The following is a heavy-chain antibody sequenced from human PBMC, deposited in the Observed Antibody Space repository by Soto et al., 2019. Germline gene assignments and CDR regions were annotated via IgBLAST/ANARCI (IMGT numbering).Heavy chain of an antibody. CDR1: GFTFSTYS. CDR3: ARDPGVGTTTDFDY. D-gene: IGHD1-26*01. CDR2: ISSTSSYI. J-gene: IGHJ4*02. Sequence: EVQLVESGGGLVEPGGSLRLSCVVSGFTFSTYSMNWVRQAPGKGLGWVSSISSTSSYIYYADSLNGRFTISRDNAKNSLFLQMNSLRAEDTAVYYCARDPGVGTTTDFDYWGQGTLVTVSS. V-gene: IGHV3-21*01.